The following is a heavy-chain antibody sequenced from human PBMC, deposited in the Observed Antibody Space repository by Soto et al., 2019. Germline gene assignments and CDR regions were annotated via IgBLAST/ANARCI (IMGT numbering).Heavy chain of an antibody. V-gene: IGHV3-23*01. CDR1: GFTLWGYA. J-gene: IGHJ6*02. Sequence: EVQLLESGGGLVQPGGSLRLSCAASGFTLWGYAMNWVRQAPGKGLEWVSGISGSGDTIYYADSVKGRFTISRDNSKNTLYLQMNSLRAEDTAVYYCAKGTGSGVFYYYGMDVWGQGTTVTVSS. CDR3: AKGTGSGVFYYYGMDV. CDR2: ISGSGDTI. D-gene: IGHD3-10*01.